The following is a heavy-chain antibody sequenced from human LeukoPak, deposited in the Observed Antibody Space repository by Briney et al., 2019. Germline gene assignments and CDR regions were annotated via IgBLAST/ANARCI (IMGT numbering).Heavy chain of an antibody. CDR2: MNPNTGAT. V-gene: IGHV1-8*01. CDR1: GYSFTNFH. D-gene: IGHD3/OR15-3a*01. J-gene: IGHJ3*02. Sequence: ASVTVSCKAAGYSFTNFHINWVRQAPGQGPEWMGWMNPNTGATGFAQKLQGRVTITQNSSTSTVYMELNSLTSEDTAVYYCARRGLVAGIYDLVYGFDIWGQGTMVTVSS. CDR3: ARRGLVAGIYDLVYGFDI.